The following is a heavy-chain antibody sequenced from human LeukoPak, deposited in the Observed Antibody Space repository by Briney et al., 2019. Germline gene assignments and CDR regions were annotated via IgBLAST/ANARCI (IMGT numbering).Heavy chain of an antibody. V-gene: IGHV3-9*01. CDR2: ISWNSGSI. CDR3: AKDRTDCSGGSCYSLYYYYYMDV. J-gene: IGHJ6*03. D-gene: IGHD2-15*01. Sequence: GGSLRLSCAASGFTFDDYAMHWVRQAPGKGLEWVSGISWNSGSIGYADSVKGRFTISRDNAKNSLYLQMNSLRAEDTALYYCAKDRTDCSGGSCYSLYYYYYMDVWGKGTTATVS. CDR1: GFTFDDYA.